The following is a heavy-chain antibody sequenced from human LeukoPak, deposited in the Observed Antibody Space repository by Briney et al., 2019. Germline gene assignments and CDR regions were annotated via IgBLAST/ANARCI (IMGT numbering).Heavy chain of an antibody. CDR1: GGSISSSSYY. J-gene: IGHJ4*02. V-gene: IGHV4-39*07. CDR3: ARSSSAYYYDSSGYLPPHFDC. Sequence: SETLSLTCTVSGGSISSSSYYWGWIRQPPGKGLERIGSIYYSGSTYYNPSLKSRVTISVDTSKNQFSLKLSSVTAADTAVYYYARSSSAYYYDSSGYLPPHFDCWGQGTLVTVSS. D-gene: IGHD3-22*01. CDR2: IYYSGST.